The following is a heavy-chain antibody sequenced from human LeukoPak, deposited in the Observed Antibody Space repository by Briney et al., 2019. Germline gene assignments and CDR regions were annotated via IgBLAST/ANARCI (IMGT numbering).Heavy chain of an antibody. CDR3: AVFSSSWQLVDY. Sequence: GASVKVSCKASGYTFTGYYMHWVRQAPGQGLGWMGWINPNSGGTNYAQKFQGRVTMTRDTSISTAYMELSRLRSDDTAVYYCAVFSSSWQLVDYWGQGTLVTVSS. D-gene: IGHD6-13*01. CDR2: INPNSGGT. V-gene: IGHV1-2*02. J-gene: IGHJ4*02. CDR1: GYTFTGYY.